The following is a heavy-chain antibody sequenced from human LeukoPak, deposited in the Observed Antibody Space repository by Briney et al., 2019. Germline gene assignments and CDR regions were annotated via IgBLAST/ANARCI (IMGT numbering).Heavy chain of an antibody. J-gene: IGHJ3*02. CDR1: GFTFGDYA. D-gene: IGHD3-22*01. CDR3: AKQDSSGSIPTGAFDI. V-gene: IGHV3-11*04. CDR2: ISNSGSPT. Sequence: PGRSLRLSCTASGFTFGDYAMSWVRQAPGKGLEWVSYISNSGSPTNYAGSVKGRFTLSRDNAKNSLYLQMNSLRAEDTAVYYCAKQDSSGSIPTGAFDIWGQGTMVTVSS.